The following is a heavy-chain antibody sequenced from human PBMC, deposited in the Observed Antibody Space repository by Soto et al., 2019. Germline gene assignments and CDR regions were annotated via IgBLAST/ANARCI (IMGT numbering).Heavy chain of an antibody. J-gene: IGHJ4*02. D-gene: IGHD5-18*01. V-gene: IGHV4-59*01. Sequence: SETLSLTCTVSGGSISSYYWSWIRQPPGKGLEWIGYIYYSGSTNYNPSLKSRVTISVDTSKNQFSLKLSSVTAADTAVYYCARSTDHVDTAMVTWFDYWGQGTLVTVSS. CDR2: IYYSGST. CDR1: GGSISSYY. CDR3: ARSTDHVDTAMVTWFDY.